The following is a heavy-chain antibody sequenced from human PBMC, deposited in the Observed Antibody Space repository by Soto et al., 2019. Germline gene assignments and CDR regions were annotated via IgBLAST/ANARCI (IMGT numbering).Heavy chain of an antibody. V-gene: IGHV3-23*01. CDR3: AKLPGTIFGVARSY. J-gene: IGHJ4*02. CDR1: GFTFSNYA. D-gene: IGHD3-3*01. CDR2: ISDSGGST. Sequence: EVQLLESGGGLVQPGGSLRLSCAASGFTFSNYAMSWVRQAPGKGLEWVSRISDSGGSTYYADSVKGRFTISRDNYKKPLELPMNRLGAEGTGKYYRAKLPGTIFGVARSYWGQGTLVTVSS.